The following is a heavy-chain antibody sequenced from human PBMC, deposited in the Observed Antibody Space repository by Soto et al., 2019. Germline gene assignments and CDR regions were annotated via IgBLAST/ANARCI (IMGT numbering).Heavy chain of an antibody. CDR2: IAYDGSNK. V-gene: IGHV3-30-3*01. J-gene: IGHJ4*02. Sequence: QVQLVESGGGVVQPARSLRLSCEASGFTFSSYAMHWVRQAPGKGLEWVALIAYDGSNKHYEDSVKGRFTISRDNSKKTVYLQINSLRPEDTAVYYCARDTATPDYWGQGTLVIVSS. CDR1: GFTFSSYA. D-gene: IGHD4-17*01. CDR3: ARDTATPDY.